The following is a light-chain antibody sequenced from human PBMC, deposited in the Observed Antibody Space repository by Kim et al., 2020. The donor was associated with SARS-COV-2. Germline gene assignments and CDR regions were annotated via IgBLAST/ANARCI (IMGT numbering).Light chain of an antibody. Sequence: QTVTISCSGTTSNIANNAVNWYQHLPGTAPKLLIYANNQRPSGVPDRFSASKSGTSAYLAISGLQSEDEAHYYCASWDDSLNGHVVFGGGTQLTVL. CDR2: ANN. V-gene: IGLV1-44*01. CDR1: TSNIANNA. CDR3: ASWDDSLNGHVV. J-gene: IGLJ2*01.